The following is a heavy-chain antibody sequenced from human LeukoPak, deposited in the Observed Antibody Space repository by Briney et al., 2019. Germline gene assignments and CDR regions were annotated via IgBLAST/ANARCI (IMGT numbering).Heavy chain of an antibody. J-gene: IGHJ4*02. CDR1: GFTFSGSA. CDR3: TRPRHDSSGATFDY. D-gene: IGHD3-22*01. Sequence: QAGGSLRLSCAASGFTFSGSAMRWVRQASGKGLEWVGHIRSKANSYATASAASVKGRFTISRDDSKKTAYLQMNSLKTEDTAVYYCTRPRHDSSGATFDYWGQGTLVTVSS. CDR2: IRSKANSYAT. V-gene: IGHV3-73*01.